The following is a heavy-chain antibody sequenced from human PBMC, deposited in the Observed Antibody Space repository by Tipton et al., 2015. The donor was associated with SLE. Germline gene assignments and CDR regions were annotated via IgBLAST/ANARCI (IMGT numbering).Heavy chain of an antibody. Sequence: TLSLTCTVSGGSISSYYWSWIRQPAGKGLEWIGRIYTSGSTNYNPSLKSRVTMSVDTSKNQFSLKLSSVTAADTAVYYCARGNWGYDSSGFYLYYYYYGMDVWGQGTTVTVSS. V-gene: IGHV4-4*07. D-gene: IGHD3-22*01. CDR2: IYTSGST. CDR1: GGSISSYY. J-gene: IGHJ6*02. CDR3: ARGNWGYDSSGFYLYYYYYGMDV.